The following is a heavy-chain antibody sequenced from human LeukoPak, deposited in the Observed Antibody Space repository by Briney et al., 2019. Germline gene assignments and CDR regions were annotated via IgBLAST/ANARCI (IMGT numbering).Heavy chain of an antibody. D-gene: IGHD5-18*01. V-gene: IGHV4-59*12. Sequence: KPSETLSLTCSFSGGSISNYYCSWVRQPPGKGLEWIGYIYYSGSTDYNPSLKSRVTISIDTSKSHFSLRLSSVTAADTASYYCARGYAYGPNYYFDYWGQGTLVTVSS. CDR3: ARGYAYGPNYYFDY. CDR1: GGSISNYY. J-gene: IGHJ4*02. CDR2: IYYSGST.